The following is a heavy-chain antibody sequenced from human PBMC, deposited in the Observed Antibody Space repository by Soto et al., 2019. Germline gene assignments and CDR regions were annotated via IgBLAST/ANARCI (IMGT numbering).Heavy chain of an antibody. J-gene: IGHJ5*02. CDR1: GFTFSDSW. CDR2: IKPDESEE. CDR3: AKAPGGSGSSWFDP. D-gene: IGHD6-19*01. Sequence: PGGSLRLSCTASGFTFSDSWMTWVRQAPGKGLEWVARIKPDESEEKYADSVKGRFTISRDNSKNTLYLQMNSLRAEDTAVYYCAKAPGGSGSSWFDPWGQGTLVTAPQ. V-gene: IGHV3-7*03.